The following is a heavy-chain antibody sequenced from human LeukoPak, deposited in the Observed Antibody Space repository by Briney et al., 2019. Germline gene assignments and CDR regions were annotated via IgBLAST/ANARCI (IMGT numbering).Heavy chain of an antibody. J-gene: IGHJ5*02. D-gene: IGHD2-15*01. CDR2: IYPGDSDT. CDR3: ARNNPLYCSGGSCLGH. Sequence: GESLKISCKGSGYSFTSYWIGWVRQMPGKGLEWMGIIYPGDSDTRYSPSFQGQVTLSAEKSISTAYLQWSSLKASDTAMYYCARNNPLYCSGGSCLGHWGQGTLVTVSS. CDR1: GYSFTSYW. V-gene: IGHV5-51*01.